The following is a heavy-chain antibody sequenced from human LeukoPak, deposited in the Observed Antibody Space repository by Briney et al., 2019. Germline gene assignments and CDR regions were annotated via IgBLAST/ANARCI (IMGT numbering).Heavy chain of an antibody. Sequence: FRQYLRSYNPQPPVTLLPPPREIDQSGTSNYSPSLKSRVSISVDTSKKQFSLTLTSMTAADTAVYYCARVPHLYFGYGYFDPWGQGTLVTVSS. CDR3: ARVPHLYFGYGYFDP. V-gene: IGHV4-34*01. D-gene: IGHD3-10*01. J-gene: IGHJ4*02. CDR2: IDQSGTS. CDR1: FRQYL.